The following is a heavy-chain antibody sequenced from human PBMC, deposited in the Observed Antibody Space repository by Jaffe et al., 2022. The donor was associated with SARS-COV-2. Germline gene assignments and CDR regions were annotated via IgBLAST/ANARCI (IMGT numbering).Heavy chain of an antibody. V-gene: IGHV3-15*01. CDR3: TTGVPVLLVYYGMDV. CDR2: IKSKTDGGTT. D-gene: IGHD2-2*01. Sequence: EVQLVESGGGLVKPGGSLRLSCAASGFTFSNAWMSWVRQAPGKGLEWVGRIKSKTDGGTTDYAAPVKGRFTISRDDSKNTLYLQMNSLKTEDTAVYYCTTGVPVLLVYYGMDVWGQGTTVTVSS. J-gene: IGHJ6*02. CDR1: GFTFSNAW.